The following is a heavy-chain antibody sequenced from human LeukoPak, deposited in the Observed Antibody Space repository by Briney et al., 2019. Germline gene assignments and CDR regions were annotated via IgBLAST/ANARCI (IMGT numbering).Heavy chain of an antibody. Sequence: GGSLRLSCAASGFTFSSYSMSWVRQAPGKGLEWVSAISGGGGSTYYADSVKGRFTISRDNSKDSLYLQMNSLRAEDTAVYYCAKGVQYYDILTGYSNFDYWGQGTLVTVSS. D-gene: IGHD3-9*01. V-gene: IGHV3-23*01. CDR2: ISGGGGST. CDR1: GFTFSSYS. CDR3: AKGVQYYDILTGYSNFDY. J-gene: IGHJ4*02.